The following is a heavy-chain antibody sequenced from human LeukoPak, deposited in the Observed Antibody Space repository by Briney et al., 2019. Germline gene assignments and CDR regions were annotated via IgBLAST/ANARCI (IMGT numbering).Heavy chain of an antibody. CDR1: GFTFSSYS. J-gene: IGHJ4*02. Sequence: GGSLRLSCAASGFTFSSYSMNWVRQAPGKGLEWVSSISSSSSYIYYADSVKGRFTISRDNSKNTLYLQMNSLRAEDTAVYYCARATGGDYHFDYWGQGTLVTVSS. CDR3: ARATGGDYHFDY. V-gene: IGHV3-21*01. D-gene: IGHD4-17*01. CDR2: ISSSSSYI.